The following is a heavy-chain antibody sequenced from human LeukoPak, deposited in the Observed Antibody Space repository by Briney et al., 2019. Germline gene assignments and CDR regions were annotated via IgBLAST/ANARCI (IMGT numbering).Heavy chain of an antibody. Sequence: SVKVSCKASGGTFSSYAISWVRQAPGQGLEWMGGITPIFGTANYAQKFQGRVTITADESTSTAYMELSSLRSEDTAVYYCARVRDGYNSVYFDYWGQGTLVTVSS. CDR3: ARVRDGYNSVYFDY. CDR2: ITPIFGTA. J-gene: IGHJ4*02. V-gene: IGHV1-69*13. CDR1: GGTFSSYA. D-gene: IGHD5-24*01.